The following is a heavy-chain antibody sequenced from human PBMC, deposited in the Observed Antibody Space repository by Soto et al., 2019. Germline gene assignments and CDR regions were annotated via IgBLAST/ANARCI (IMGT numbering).Heavy chain of an antibody. CDR1: GFTFSSYA. V-gene: IGHV3-64*01. CDR3: ARKGDRANTAFDI. D-gene: IGHD2-2*02. Sequence: GGSLRLSCAASGFTFSSYAMHWVRQAPGKGLEYVSAISSNGGSTYYANSVKGRFTISRDNSKNTLYLQMGSLRAEDMAVYYCARKGDRANTAFDIWGQGTMVTVSS. CDR2: ISSNGGST. J-gene: IGHJ3*02.